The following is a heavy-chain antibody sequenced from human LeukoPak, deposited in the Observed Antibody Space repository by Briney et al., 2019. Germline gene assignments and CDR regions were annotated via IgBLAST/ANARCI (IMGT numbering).Heavy chain of an antibody. D-gene: IGHD1-26*01. CDR3: AKTIVGVTNWFDP. CDR2: IYSGGNT. Sequence: PGGSLRLPCAASGFTVSSNYMSWVRQAPGKGLEWVSVIYSGGNTYYADAVKGRFSISSDNSKNTLYLQMNSLRAEDTAVYYCAKTIVGVTNWFDPWGQGTLVTVSS. J-gene: IGHJ5*02. CDR1: GFTVSSNY. V-gene: IGHV3-53*01.